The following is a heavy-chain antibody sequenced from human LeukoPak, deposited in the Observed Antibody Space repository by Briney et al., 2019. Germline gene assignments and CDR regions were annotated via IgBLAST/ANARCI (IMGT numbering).Heavy chain of an antibody. CDR2: IKEDGSEK. D-gene: IGHD6-6*01. V-gene: IGHV3-7*01. CDR1: GFTFSSYS. CDR3: ARGEHSSFDY. Sequence: PGGSLRLSCAASGFTFSSYSMNWVRQAPGKGLEWVANIKEDGSEKYYVDSEKGRFTISRDNAKNSLYLQMNSLRAEDTAVYYCARGEHSSFDYWGQGTLVTVSS. J-gene: IGHJ4*02.